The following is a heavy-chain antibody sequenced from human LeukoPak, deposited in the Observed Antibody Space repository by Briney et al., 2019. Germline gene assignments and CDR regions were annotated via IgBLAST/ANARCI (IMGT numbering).Heavy chain of an antibody. V-gene: IGHV3-66*01. CDR3: ARGRSYYYDSTGSFDY. J-gene: IGHJ4*02. D-gene: IGHD3-22*01. Sequence: GALRLSCAASGFTFSSYAMSWVRQAPGKGLEWVSVIYSAGSIYYADSVEGRFTISRDNSKNTLYLQMNSLRAEDTAMYYCARGRSYYYDSTGSFDYWGQGTLVTVSS. CDR2: IYSAGSI. CDR1: GFTFSSYA.